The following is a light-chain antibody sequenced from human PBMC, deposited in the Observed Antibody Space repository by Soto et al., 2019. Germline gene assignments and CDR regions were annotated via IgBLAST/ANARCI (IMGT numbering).Light chain of an antibody. Sequence: QSALTQPRSVSGSPGQSVTISCTGTSSDVGGYNYVSWYQQHPGKAPKLMICDVNKRPSGVPDRFSGSKSGNTASLTISGLQAEDEADYYCCPYAGSYTFEFGGGTKLTVL. CDR2: DVN. CDR1: SSDVGGYNY. J-gene: IGLJ2*01. CDR3: CPYAGSYTFE. V-gene: IGLV2-11*01.